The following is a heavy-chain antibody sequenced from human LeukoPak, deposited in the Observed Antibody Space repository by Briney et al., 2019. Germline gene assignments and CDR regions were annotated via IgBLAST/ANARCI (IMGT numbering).Heavy chain of an antibody. CDR3: ARGPGYCSSTSCYTYYYMDV. V-gene: IGHV3-21*04. D-gene: IGHD2-2*02. Sequence: GGSLRLSCAASGFTFSSYSMNWVRQAPGKGLEWVSTISSSSSYIYYADSVKGRFTISRDNAKNSLYLQMNSLRAEDTAVYYCARGPGYCSSTSCYTYYYMDVWGKGTTVTVSS. CDR1: GFTFSSYS. J-gene: IGHJ6*03. CDR2: ISSSSSYI.